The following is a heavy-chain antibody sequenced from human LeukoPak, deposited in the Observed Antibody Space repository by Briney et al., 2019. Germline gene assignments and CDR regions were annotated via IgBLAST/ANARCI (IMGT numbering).Heavy chain of an antibody. Sequence: PSETLSLTCTVSGGSISSGDYYWSWIRQPPGKGLEWIGYIYYSGSTNYNPSLKSRVTISVDTSKNQFSLKLSSVTAADTAVYYCARAYGSGSYMDRVGFDYWGQGTLVTVSS. CDR2: IYYSGST. V-gene: IGHV4-61*08. D-gene: IGHD3-10*01. CDR3: ARAYGSGSYMDRVGFDY. CDR1: GGSISSGDYY. J-gene: IGHJ4*02.